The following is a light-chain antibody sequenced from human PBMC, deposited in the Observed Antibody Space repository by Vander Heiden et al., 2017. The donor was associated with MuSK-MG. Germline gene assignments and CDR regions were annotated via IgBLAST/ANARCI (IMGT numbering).Light chain of an antibody. CDR2: DVS. J-gene: IGLJ2*01. CDR3: SSYTSSSTVV. V-gene: IGLV2-14*01. CDR1: SSDVGGYNY. Sequence: QSALTQPASVSGSPGPSITIPCTGTSSDVGGYNYVSWYQQHPGKAHKLMIYDVSKRPSGVSNRFSGSKSGNTASLTISGLQAEDEADYYCSSYTSSSTVVFGGGTKLTVL.